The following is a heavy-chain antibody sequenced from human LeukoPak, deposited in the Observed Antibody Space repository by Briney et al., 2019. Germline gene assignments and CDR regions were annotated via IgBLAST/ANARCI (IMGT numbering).Heavy chain of an antibody. CDR2: TSGSGAST. CDR3: AKVGYSYGHVYYFDY. Sequence: PGGSLRLSCAASGFTFSSYAMSWVRQAPGKGLEWVSATSGSGASTYYADSVKGRFTISRDNSKNTLYLQMNSLRAEDTAVYYCAKVGYSYGHVYYFDYWGQGTLVTVSS. V-gene: IGHV3-23*01. D-gene: IGHD5-18*01. CDR1: GFTFSSYA. J-gene: IGHJ4*02.